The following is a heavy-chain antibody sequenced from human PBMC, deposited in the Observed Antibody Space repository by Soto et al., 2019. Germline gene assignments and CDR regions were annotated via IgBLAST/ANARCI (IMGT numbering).Heavy chain of an antibody. CDR2: IIPIFGTA. CDR3: ARDGRVVGATDYYYYYGMDV. J-gene: IGHJ6*02. V-gene: IGHV1-69*13. Sequence: GASVKVSCKVSGYTLTELSMHWVRQAPGKGLEWMGGIIPIFGTANYAQKFQGRVTITADESTSTAYMELSSLRSGDTAVYYCARDGRVVGATDYYYYYGMDVWGQGTTVTVSS. D-gene: IGHD1-26*01. CDR1: GYTLTELS.